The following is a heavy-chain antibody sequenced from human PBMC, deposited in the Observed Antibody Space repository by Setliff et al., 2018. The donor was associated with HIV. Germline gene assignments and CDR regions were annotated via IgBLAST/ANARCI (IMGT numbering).Heavy chain of an antibody. D-gene: IGHD5-12*01. Sequence: SETLSLTCPVSGYSISSGYYWGWIRQPPGRGLEWIGEINHSGSTNYNPSLKSRVTILVDTSKNQFSLKLSSVTAADTAVYFCARGVIETDYDYVDIYYYNYMDVWGKGTTVTVSS. CDR3: ARGVIETDYDYVDIYYYNYMDV. CDR2: INHSGST. J-gene: IGHJ6*03. V-gene: IGHV4-38-2*02. CDR1: GYSISSGYY.